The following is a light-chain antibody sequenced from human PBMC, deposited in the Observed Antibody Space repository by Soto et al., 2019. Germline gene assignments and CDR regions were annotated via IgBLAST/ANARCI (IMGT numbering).Light chain of an antibody. CDR1: SSDVGAYNY. CDR3: TSYTSISLYV. Sequence: QSALTQPASVSGSPGQSITISCTGTSSDVGAYNYVSWYQQHPGKAPKVMIYEVTNGPSGACFSFSGPKSGNRASLTISGLRAEDGTDYHCTSYTSISLYVFGTGTKLTVL. CDR2: EVT. V-gene: IGLV2-14*01. J-gene: IGLJ1*01.